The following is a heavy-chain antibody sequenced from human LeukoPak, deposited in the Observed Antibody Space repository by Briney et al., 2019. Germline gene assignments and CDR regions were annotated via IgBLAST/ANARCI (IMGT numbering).Heavy chain of an antibody. CDR1: GYIFTGYF. V-gene: IGHV1-2*06. Sequence: ASVKVSCKASGYIFTGYFIHWVRQAPGQGLEWMGRINTYSGGTNYAQKFQGRVTMTRDTSISTAYMELSRLRSDDTAVYYCARDICGGDCYDNWFDPWGQGTLSPSPQ. J-gene: IGHJ5*02. CDR2: INTYSGGT. D-gene: IGHD2-21*02. CDR3: ARDICGGDCYDNWFDP.